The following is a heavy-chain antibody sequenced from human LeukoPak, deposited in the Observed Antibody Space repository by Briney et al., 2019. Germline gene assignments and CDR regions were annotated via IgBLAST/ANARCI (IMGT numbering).Heavy chain of an antibody. J-gene: IGHJ4*02. V-gene: IGHV1-46*01. CDR3: ARVLRYYYDSSGYSNGFDY. Sequence: ASVKVSCKASGYTCTSYYMHWVRQAPGQGLEWMGIINPSGGSTSYAQKFQGRVTMTRDTSTSTVYMELSSLRSEDTAVYYCARVLRYYYDSSGYSNGFDYWGQGTLVTVSS. CDR2: INPSGGST. CDR1: GYTCTSYY. D-gene: IGHD3-22*01.